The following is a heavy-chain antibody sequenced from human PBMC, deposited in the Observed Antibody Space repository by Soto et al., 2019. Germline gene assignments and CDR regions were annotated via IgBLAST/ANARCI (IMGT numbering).Heavy chain of an antibody. V-gene: IGHV1-3*01. Sequence: ASVKVSCKASGYTFTSYAMHWVRQAPGQRLEWMGWINAGNGNTKYSQKFQGRVTITRDTSASTAYMELSSLRSEDTAVYYCARGITHPTPXDYWGQGTLVTVSS. CDR3: ARGITHPTPXDY. CDR1: GYTFTSYA. CDR2: INAGNGNT. J-gene: IGHJ4*02. D-gene: IGHD1-20*01.